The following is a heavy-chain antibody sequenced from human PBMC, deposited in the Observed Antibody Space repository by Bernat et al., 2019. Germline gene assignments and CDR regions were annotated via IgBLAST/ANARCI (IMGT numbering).Heavy chain of an antibody. CDR1: GFTFSSYG. D-gene: IGHD6-13*01. CDR2: IWYDGSKK. J-gene: IGHJ6*02. V-gene: IGHV3-33*01. Sequence: QVQLVESGGGVVQPGRSLRLSCAASGFTFSSYGMHWVRQAPGKGLEWVAVIWYDGSKKYYADSVKGRFTISRDNSKNTLYLQMNSLRAEDTAVYYCAREISSSWYAYYYYYGMDVWGQGTTVTVSS. CDR3: AREISSSWYAYYYYYGMDV.